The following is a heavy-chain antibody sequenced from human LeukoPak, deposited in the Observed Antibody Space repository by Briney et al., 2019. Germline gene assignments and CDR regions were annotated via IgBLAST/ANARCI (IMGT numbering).Heavy chain of an antibody. V-gene: IGHV4-59*01. CDR3: ARSPTGGSPFFDY. CDR2: IYYSGGT. D-gene: IGHD2-15*01. J-gene: IGHJ4*02. CDR1: GGSISTYY. Sequence: SETLSLTCTVSGGSISTYYWSWIRQPPGKGLEWIGYIYYSGGTNYNPSLKSRLTISVDTSKNQFSLRLSSVTAADTAVFYCARSPTGGSPFFDYWGQGTLVTLSS.